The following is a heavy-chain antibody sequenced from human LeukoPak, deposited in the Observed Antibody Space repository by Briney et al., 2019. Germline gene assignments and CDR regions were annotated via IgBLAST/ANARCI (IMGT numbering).Heavy chain of an antibody. D-gene: IGHD1-26*01. CDR1: GSSISSYY. CDR3: ARARELLPNFDY. Sequence: PSETLSLTCTVSGSSISSYYRSWIRQPPGKGLEWIGYIYYSGSTNYNPSLKSRVTISVDTSKNQLSLKLSSVTAADTAVYYCARARELLPNFDYWGQGTLVTVSS. J-gene: IGHJ4*02. CDR2: IYYSGST. V-gene: IGHV4-59*01.